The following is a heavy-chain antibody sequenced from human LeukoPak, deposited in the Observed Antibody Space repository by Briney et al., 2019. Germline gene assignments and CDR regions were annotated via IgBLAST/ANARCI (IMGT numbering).Heavy chain of an antibody. Sequence: SETLSLTCTVSGGSISSYYWSWIRQPPGKGLEWIGYIYYSGSTNYNPSLKSRVTILVDTSKNQFSLKLSSVTAADTAVYYCAREPTDDYEPFDYGGQGPLVTVPS. J-gene: IGHJ4*02. D-gene: IGHD5-12*01. CDR2: IYYSGST. CDR1: GGSISSYY. CDR3: AREPTDDYEPFDY. V-gene: IGHV4-59*01.